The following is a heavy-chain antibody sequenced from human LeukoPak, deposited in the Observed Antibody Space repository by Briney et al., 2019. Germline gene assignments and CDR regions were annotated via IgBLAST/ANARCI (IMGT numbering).Heavy chain of an antibody. CDR3: ARDFSSVLGSNWYRPFDY. D-gene: IGHD6-13*01. Sequence: ASVKVSCKASGYTFTSYGISWVRQAPGQGLEWMGWISAYNGNTNYEQKYQGRVTMTTDTSTSTAYMELRCLTSDDTAVYYCARDFSSVLGSNWYRPFDYWGQGALVTVSS. CDR2: ISAYNGNT. V-gene: IGHV1-18*01. CDR1: GYTFTSYG. J-gene: IGHJ4*02.